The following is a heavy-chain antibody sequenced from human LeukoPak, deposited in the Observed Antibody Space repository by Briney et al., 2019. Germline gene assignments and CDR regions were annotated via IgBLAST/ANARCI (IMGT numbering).Heavy chain of an antibody. D-gene: IGHD2-2*01. V-gene: IGHV3-11*01. J-gene: IGHJ6*03. Sequence: GGSLRLSCEGSGFTFSGYYMSWIRQAPGKGLERVSYINPSGSTIYYADSVKGRFTIPRDNAKKSLDLQMYSLRAEDTAVYYCARVRGSGFCSGSSCAKDPGYYYYMDVWGKGTTVTVSS. CDR3: ARVRGSGFCSGSSCAKDPGYYYYMDV. CDR1: GFTFSGYY. CDR2: INPSGSTI.